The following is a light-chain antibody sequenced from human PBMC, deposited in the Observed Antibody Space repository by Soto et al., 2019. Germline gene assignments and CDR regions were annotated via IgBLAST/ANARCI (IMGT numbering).Light chain of an antibody. J-gene: IGLJ3*02. Sequence: QSALTQPASVSGSPGQSITISCTGTTSDVGGYIYVSWYQQHPGKVPKLMIYDVSNRPSGVSGRSSGSKSGNTASLTISGLQAEDEADYYCSSNAGSSAVFGGGTKLTVL. V-gene: IGLV2-14*03. CDR3: SSNAGSSAV. CDR1: TSDVGGYIY. CDR2: DVS.